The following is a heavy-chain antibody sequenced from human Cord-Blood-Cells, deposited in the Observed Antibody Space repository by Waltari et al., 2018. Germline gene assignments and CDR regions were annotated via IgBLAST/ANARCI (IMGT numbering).Heavy chain of an antibody. V-gene: IGHV3-21*04. CDR1: GFTFSSYS. J-gene: IGHJ4*02. D-gene: IGHD3-3*01. CDR3: EWLFDY. Sequence: EVQLVESGGGLVKPGGSLRLSCAASGFTFSSYSMNWGRQASGKGLEWVSSISSISSYIYYADSVKGRFTISRDNAKNSLYLQMNSLRAEDTAGRFLEWLFDYWGQGTLVTVSS. CDR2: ISSISSYI.